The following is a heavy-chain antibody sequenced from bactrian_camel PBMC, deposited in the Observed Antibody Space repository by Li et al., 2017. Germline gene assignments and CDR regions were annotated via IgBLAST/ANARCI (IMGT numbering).Heavy chain of an antibody. D-gene: IGHD1*01. CDR2: IAVVDGAD. V-gene: IGHV3S28*01. CDR1: GYTYSSNC. J-gene: IGHJ4*01. Sequence: LVESGGRSVQVGGSLRLSCAASGYTYSSNCWGWFRQIPGDSRERVATIAVVDGADDYGAAAKGRFTISQNNAKNTLYLQMNNLKPEDSATYYCATKQRDWLGCHVRGGYAGWGPGTQVTVS. CDR3: ATKQRDWLGCHVRGGYAG.